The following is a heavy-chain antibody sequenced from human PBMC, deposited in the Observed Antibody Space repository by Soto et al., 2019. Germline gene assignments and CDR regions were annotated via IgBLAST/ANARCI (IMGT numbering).Heavy chain of an antibody. V-gene: IGHV1-18*01. CDR2: ISGSNGNT. J-gene: IGHJ4*02. CDR3: ARANTWVTGRVGTH. Sequence: QIHLEQSRIEMKEPGTSLKISCATSGYSFTNYGISWVRQAPGQGLEWMGWISGSNGNTKYAQSYHDRVVMTADKFTSTGYLEMRNLRSNDTAVYYCARANTWVTGRVGTHWGQGTKVTVSS. D-gene: IGHD1-1*01. CDR1: GYSFTNYG.